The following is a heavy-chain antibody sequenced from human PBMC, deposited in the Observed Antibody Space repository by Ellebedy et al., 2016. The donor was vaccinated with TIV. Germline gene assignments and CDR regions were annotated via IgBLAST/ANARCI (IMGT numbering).Heavy chain of an antibody. J-gene: IGHJ6*02. CDR2: ISIDGSSS. CDR3: AKAEDYGDYVV. V-gene: IGHV3-43*02. CDR1: GFDFDDYA. D-gene: IGHD4-17*01. Sequence: GESLKISCVASGFDFDDYAMHWVRQTPGKGLEWVSLISIDGSSSYYADSVRGRFTISRDNSKNSLFLEMNSLRTEDSAVYYCAKAEDYGDYVVWGQGATVTVSS.